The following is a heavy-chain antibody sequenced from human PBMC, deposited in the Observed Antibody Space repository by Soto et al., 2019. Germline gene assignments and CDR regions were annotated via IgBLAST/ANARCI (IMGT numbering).Heavy chain of an antibody. Sequence: EVQLVESGGGLVKPGGSLRLSCAASGFTFSSYSMNWVRQAPGKGLEWVSSISSSSSYIYYADSVKGRFTISRDNAKNSLYLQMNSLRAEDTAVYYCARDHDGYNRDAFDIWGQGTMVTVSS. D-gene: IGHD5-12*01. CDR2: ISSSSSYI. J-gene: IGHJ3*02. V-gene: IGHV3-21*01. CDR3: ARDHDGYNRDAFDI. CDR1: GFTFSSYS.